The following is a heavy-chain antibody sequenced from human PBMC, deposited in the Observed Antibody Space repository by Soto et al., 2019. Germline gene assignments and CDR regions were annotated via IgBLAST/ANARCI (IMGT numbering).Heavy chain of an antibody. D-gene: IGHD6-19*01. Sequence: GASVKVSCKASGFTFTSSAMQWVRQARGQRLEWIGWIVVGSGNTNYAENFRERVTITRDTSTSTAYMEVTGLRSEDTAVYYCARPPLSIGSRGYSSGFFDYWGQGTLVTVSS. CDR2: IVVGSGNT. CDR1: GFTFTSSA. CDR3: ARPPLSIGSRGYSSGFFDY. J-gene: IGHJ4*02. V-gene: IGHV1-58*02.